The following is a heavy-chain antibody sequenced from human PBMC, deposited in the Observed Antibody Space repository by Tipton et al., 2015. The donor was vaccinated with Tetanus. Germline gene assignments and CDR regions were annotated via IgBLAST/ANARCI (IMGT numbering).Heavy chain of an antibody. Sequence: TLSLTCTVSGGSISRTNYYWGWXRQPPGKXXXXIGSIYDTGNVYYNPALTSRVTMSVDTSKIQFSLSLRSVTAADTAVYYCARLSSSANDAHGFDIWGQGTMVTVSS. CDR1: GGSISRTNYY. CDR2: IYDTGNV. D-gene: IGHD3-22*01. CDR3: ARLSSSANDAHGFDI. J-gene: IGHJ3*02. V-gene: IGHV4-39*01.